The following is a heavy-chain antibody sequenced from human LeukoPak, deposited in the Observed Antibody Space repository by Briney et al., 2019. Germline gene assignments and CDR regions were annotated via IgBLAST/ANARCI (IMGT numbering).Heavy chain of an antibody. CDR1: GFTFSSYA. CDR2: ISGSGDST. Sequence: GGSLRLSCAASGFTFSSYAMSWVRQAPGKGLEWVSAISGSGDSTFYADSVKGRFTISRDNSKNTLYLQMNSLRAEDTAVYYCAKNPLLTGTLYYYYYMDVWGKGTTVTVSS. V-gene: IGHV3-23*01. D-gene: IGHD7-27*01. J-gene: IGHJ6*03. CDR3: AKNPLLTGTLYYYYYMDV.